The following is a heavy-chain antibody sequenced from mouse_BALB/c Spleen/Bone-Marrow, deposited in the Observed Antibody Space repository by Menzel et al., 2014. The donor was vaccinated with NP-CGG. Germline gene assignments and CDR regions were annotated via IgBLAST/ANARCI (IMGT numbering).Heavy chain of an antibody. CDR1: GDFITSGY. J-gene: IGHJ4*01. Sequence: EVKVVESGPSLVKPSQTLSLTCSVTGDFITSGYWNWIRKFPGNKLEYMGYISYSGSTYYNPSLKSRISITRDTSKNQYYLQLKPVTTEDTATYYCARFGYDYALDYWGQGTSVTVSS. CDR3: ARFGYDYALDY. V-gene: IGHV3-8*02. D-gene: IGHD2-2*01. CDR2: ISYSGST.